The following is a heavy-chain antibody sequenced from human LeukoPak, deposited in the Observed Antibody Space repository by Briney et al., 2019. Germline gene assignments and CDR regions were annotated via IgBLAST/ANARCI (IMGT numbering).Heavy chain of an antibody. CDR2: INPNSGGT. V-gene: IGHV1-2*02. CDR1: GYTFTGYY. J-gene: IGHJ5*02. Sequence: ASVKVSCKASGYTFTGYYMHWVRQAPGQGLEWMGWINPNSGGTNYAQNLQGRVTMTTDTSTTTAYMELRSLRSDDTAVYYCARDSSSSSNWFDPWGQGTLVTVSS. D-gene: IGHD6-6*01. CDR3: ARDSSSSSNWFDP.